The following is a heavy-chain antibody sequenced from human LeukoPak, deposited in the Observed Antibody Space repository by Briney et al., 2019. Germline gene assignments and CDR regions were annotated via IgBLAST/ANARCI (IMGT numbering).Heavy chain of an antibody. Sequence: GGSLRLSCEASGFTFSNYAMSWVRQAPGKGLEWVSSISSSSSYIYYADSVKGRFTISRDNAKNSLYLQMNSLRAEDTAVYYCARDLRDWYSSSWYPTQSDYWGQGTLVTVSS. CDR1: GFTFSNYA. D-gene: IGHD6-13*01. J-gene: IGHJ4*02. V-gene: IGHV3-21*01. CDR3: ARDLRDWYSSSWYPTQSDY. CDR2: ISSSSSYI.